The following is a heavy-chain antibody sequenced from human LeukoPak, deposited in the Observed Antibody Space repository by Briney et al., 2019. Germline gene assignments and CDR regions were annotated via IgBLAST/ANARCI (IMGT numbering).Heavy chain of an antibody. V-gene: IGHV3-15*01. CDR2: IKSKTDGGTT. CDR3: TTEHDSSGYYFPSEYFQH. Sequence: PGGSLRLSCAASGFTFSNAWMSWVRQAPGKGLEWVGRIKSKTDGGTTDYAAPVKGRFTISRDDSKNTLYLQMNSLKTEDTAVYYCTTEHDSSGYYFPSEYFQHWGQGTLVTVSS. D-gene: IGHD3-22*01. CDR1: GFTFSNAW. J-gene: IGHJ1*01.